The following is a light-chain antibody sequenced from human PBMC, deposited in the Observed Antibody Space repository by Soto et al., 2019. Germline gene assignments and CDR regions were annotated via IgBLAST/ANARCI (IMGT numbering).Light chain of an antibody. CDR3: QQSYSAPYT. CDR1: QSISSY. V-gene: IGKV1-39*01. CDR2: AAS. Sequence: DIQMTQSPSSLSASVGDRVIITCRASQSISSYLNWYQQKPGKAPKLLVSAASTLQSGVASRFSGSESGTDFTLTISSLQPEDFATYYCQQSYSAPYTFGQGTNLGI. J-gene: IGKJ2*01.